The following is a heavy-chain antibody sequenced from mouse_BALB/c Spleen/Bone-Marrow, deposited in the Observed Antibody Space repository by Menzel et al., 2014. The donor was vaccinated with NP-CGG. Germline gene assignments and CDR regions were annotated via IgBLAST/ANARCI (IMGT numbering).Heavy chain of an antibody. V-gene: IGHV1-54*01. J-gene: IGHJ4*01. CDR2: INPGSGGT. D-gene: IGHD4-1*01. Sequence: QVQLQQSGAELVRPGPSVKVSCKASGYAFTNYLIEWVKQRPGQGLEWIGVINPGSGGTNYNEKFRGKATLTADKSSSTAYMQLSSLTSDDSAVYFCARCLTGTSALDFWGQGTSVTVSS. CDR3: ARCLTGTSALDF. CDR1: GYAFTNYL.